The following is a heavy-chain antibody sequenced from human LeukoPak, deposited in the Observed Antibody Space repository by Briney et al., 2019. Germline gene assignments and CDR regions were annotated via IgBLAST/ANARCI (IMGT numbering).Heavy chain of an antibody. D-gene: IGHD3-10*01. Sequence: GGSLTLSCAASGFTFSTFAMNWVRQAPGKGLEWVSAISGSGGSTYYADSVKGRFTISRDNSKNTLYLQMNSLRAEDTAVYYCAKEGKYYYGMDVWGQGTTVTVSS. CDR3: AKEGKYYYGMDV. J-gene: IGHJ6*02. CDR1: GFTFSTFA. V-gene: IGHV3-23*01. CDR2: ISGSGGST.